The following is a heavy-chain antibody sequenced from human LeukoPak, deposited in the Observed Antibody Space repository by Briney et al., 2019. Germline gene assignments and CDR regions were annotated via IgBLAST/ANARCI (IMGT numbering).Heavy chain of an antibody. CDR2: ISWNSGSI. J-gene: IGHJ4*02. D-gene: IGHD4-17*01. CDR3: AKGGAVTTLPFDY. V-gene: IGHV3-9*03. CDR1: GFTLDDYA. Sequence: GGSLRLSCAASGFTLDDYAMRWVRHAPGKGLEWVSGISWNSGSIVHADSVKGRFTISRDNAKNSLYLQMHSLRAEDMALDYCAKGGAVTTLPFDYWGQGTLVTVSS.